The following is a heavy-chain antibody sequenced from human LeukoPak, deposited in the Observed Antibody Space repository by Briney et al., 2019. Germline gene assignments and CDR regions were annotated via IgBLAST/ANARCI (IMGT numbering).Heavy chain of an antibody. D-gene: IGHD3-3*01. Sequence: PGGSLRLSCAASGFTFSNAWMSWVGQAPGKGLEWVGRIKSKTDGGTTDYAAPVKGRFTISRDDSKNTLYLQMNSLKTEDTAVYYCGTNRKRFLEWSQGVLDYWGQGTLVTVSS. J-gene: IGHJ4*02. CDR2: IKSKTDGGTT. CDR1: GFTFSNAW. V-gene: IGHV3-15*01. CDR3: GTNRKRFLEWSQGVLDY.